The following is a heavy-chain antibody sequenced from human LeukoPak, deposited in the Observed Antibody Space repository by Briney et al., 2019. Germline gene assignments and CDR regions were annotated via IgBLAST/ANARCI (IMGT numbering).Heavy chain of an antibody. CDR2: IYYSGST. CDR1: GGSVSSGSYY. V-gene: IGHV4-61*01. Sequence: SETLSLTCTVSGGSVSSGSYYWSWIRQPPGKGLEWIGYIYYSGSTNYNPSLKSRVTISVDTSKNQFSLKLSSVTAADTAVYYCAQSPPYYYDSSGYLAWGQGTLVTVSS. D-gene: IGHD3-22*01. J-gene: IGHJ5*02. CDR3: AQSPPYYYDSSGYLA.